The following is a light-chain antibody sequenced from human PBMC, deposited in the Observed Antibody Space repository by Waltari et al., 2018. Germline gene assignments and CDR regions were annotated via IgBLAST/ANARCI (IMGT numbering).Light chain of an antibody. CDR3: QQYNDWPPIT. Sequence: EIILTQSPATLSVSPGERATLSCRASQSVNRNLAWYQQKPGQAPRLLIYATSTRATATPARVSGSGSGTEFTLTSSSLHSEDFAVYYCQQYNDWPPITFGQGTRLEIK. CDR2: ATS. J-gene: IGKJ5*01. CDR1: QSVNRN. V-gene: IGKV3-15*01.